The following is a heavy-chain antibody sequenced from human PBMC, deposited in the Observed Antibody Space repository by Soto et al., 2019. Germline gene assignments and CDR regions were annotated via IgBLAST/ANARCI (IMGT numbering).Heavy chain of an antibody. D-gene: IGHD3-9*01. V-gene: IGHV3-30-3*01. CDR2: TSYDGSNK. CDR1: GFTFSSYA. Sequence: VQLVESGGGVVKPGRSLRLSCVASGFTFSSYALHWVRQAPGKGLEWVAVTSYDGSNKYYADSVEGRFTISRDNSKNTLYLQTSSLTTEDTAIYYCARDWETSATGLIDSWGQGTLVTVSS. CDR3: ARDWETSATGLIDS. J-gene: IGHJ4*02.